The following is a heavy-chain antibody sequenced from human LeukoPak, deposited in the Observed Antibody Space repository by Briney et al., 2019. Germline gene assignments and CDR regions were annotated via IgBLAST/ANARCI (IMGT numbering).Heavy chain of an antibody. CDR2: INSDGSST. CDR1: GFTFSSYW. J-gene: IGHJ3*02. Sequence: PGGSLRLSCAASGFTFSSYWMHWVRQATGKGLVWVSRINSDGSSTNYADSVKGRFTISRDNSKNTLYLQMNSLRAEDTAVYYCASSVVVIADAFDIWGQGTMVTVSS. CDR3: ASSVVVIADAFDI. D-gene: IGHD3-22*01. V-gene: IGHV3-74*01.